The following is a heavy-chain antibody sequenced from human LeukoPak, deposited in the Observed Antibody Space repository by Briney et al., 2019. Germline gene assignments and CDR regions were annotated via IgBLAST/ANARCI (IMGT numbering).Heavy chain of an antibody. J-gene: IGHJ4*02. Sequence: ASVKASCKASGYTFTSYGISWVRQPPGQGLEWMGWISAYNGNTNYAQKLQGRVTMTTDTSTSTTYMELRRLRFDDTAVYYCARDRTMVRGVTQEIDYWGQGTLVTVSS. CDR2: ISAYNGNT. CDR1: GYTFTSYG. CDR3: ARDRTMVRGVTQEIDY. V-gene: IGHV1-18*01. D-gene: IGHD3-10*01.